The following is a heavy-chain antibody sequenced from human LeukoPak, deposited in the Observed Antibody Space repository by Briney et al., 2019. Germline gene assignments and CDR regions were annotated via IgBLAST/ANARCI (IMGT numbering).Heavy chain of an antibody. J-gene: IGHJ4*02. CDR2: VYSGGSP. V-gene: IGHV3-66*01. Sequence: PGGSLRLSCAASGITVRTSFMSWVRQAPRKGLEWVSVVYSGGSPYYADSVKGRFTISRDISKNTVDLQMNSLRAEDTAVYYCRTSRGWQELDYWGQGTLVTVSS. D-gene: IGHD5-24*01. CDR1: GITVRTSF. CDR3: RTSRGWQELDY.